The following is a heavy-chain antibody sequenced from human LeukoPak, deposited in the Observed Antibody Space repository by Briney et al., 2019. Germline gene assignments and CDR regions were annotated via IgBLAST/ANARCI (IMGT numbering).Heavy chain of an antibody. CDR2: ISDSGGRT. V-gene: IGHV3-23*01. J-gene: IGHJ4*02. D-gene: IGHD2-2*01. CDR3: AKDRYCSSTNCPYDY. CDR1: GITLSNYG. Sequence: GGSLRLSCAVSGITLSNYGMSWVRQAPGKGLEWVAGISDSGGRTNYADSVKGRLTMSRDNSNNMLFLQMNSLRAEDTAVYYCAKDRYCSSTNCPYDYWGQGTLVAVSS.